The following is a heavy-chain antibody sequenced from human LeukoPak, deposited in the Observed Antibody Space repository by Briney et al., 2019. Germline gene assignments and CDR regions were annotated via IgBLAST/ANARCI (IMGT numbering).Heavy chain of an antibody. CDR3: ARGWRAAAGTRGDY. D-gene: IGHD6-13*01. V-gene: IGHV1-8*01. Sequence: ASVKVSCKVSGYTLTELSMHWVRQATGQGLEWMGWMNPNSGNTGYAQKFQGRVTMTRNTSISTAYMELSSLRSEDTAVYYCARGWRAAAGTRGDYWGQGTLVTVSS. CDR1: GYTLTELS. J-gene: IGHJ4*02. CDR2: MNPNSGNT.